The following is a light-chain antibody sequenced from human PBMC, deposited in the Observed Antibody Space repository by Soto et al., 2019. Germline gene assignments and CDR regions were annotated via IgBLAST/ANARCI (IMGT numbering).Light chain of an antibody. CDR1: SNDVGGYNY. Sequence: QSVLTQPASVSGSPGQSITISCTGTSNDVGGYNYVSWYQQHPGKAPKLMIYEVTYRPSGVSDRLSGSKSGNTASLTISGLQAEDEADYYCSSYTSSSTYVFGTGTKVTVL. V-gene: IGLV2-14*01. CDR2: EVT. J-gene: IGLJ1*01. CDR3: SSYTSSSTYV.